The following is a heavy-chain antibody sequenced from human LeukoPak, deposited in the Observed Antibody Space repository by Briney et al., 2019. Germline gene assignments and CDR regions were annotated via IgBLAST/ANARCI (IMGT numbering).Heavy chain of an antibody. D-gene: IGHD5-12*01. J-gene: IGHJ4*02. CDR1: GDSISSYY. Sequence: SETLSLTCTVSGDSISSYYWGWIRQPPGKGLEWIGSIYYSGSTYYNPSLKSRVTISVDTSKNQFSLKLSSVTAADTAVYYCARDLATEDYWGQGTLVTVSS. CDR2: IYYSGST. CDR3: ARDLATEDY. V-gene: IGHV4-39*07.